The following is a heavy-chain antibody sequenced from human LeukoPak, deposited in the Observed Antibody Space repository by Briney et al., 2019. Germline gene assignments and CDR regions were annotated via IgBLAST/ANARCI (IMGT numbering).Heavy chain of an antibody. J-gene: IGHJ6*02. V-gene: IGHV3-7*01. CDR3: ATYSNWVAGDV. D-gene: IGHD1-1*01. CDR1: GFTFSESW. Sequence: GGSLRLSCAASGFTFSESWMSWVRQAPGQGLEWVAAIKEDGSEKDYVDSVKGRFTISRGNAKNSLYLQMDSLRAEDTAVYHCATYSNWVAGDVWGQGTTVSVSS. CDR2: IKEDGSEK.